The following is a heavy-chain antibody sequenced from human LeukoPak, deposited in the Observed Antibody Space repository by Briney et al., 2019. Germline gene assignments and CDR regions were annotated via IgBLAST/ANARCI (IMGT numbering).Heavy chain of an antibody. V-gene: IGHV3-30*03. CDR2: ISYDGSNK. D-gene: IGHD1-26*01. J-gene: IGHJ4*02. Sequence: PGRSLRLSCAASGFTFSSYGMHWVRQAPGKGLEWVAVISYDGSNKYYADSVKGRFTISRDNSKNTLYLQMNSLRAEDTAVYYCARDDAGATSLDYWGQGTLVTVSS. CDR3: ARDDAGATSLDY. CDR1: GFTFSSYG.